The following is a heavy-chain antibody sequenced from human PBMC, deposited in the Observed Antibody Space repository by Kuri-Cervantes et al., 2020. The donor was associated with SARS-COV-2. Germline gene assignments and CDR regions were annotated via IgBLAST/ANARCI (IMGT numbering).Heavy chain of an antibody. CDR2: ISGSGSYI. CDR1: GFTFSSYW. J-gene: IGHJ4*02. V-gene: IGHV3-21*01. D-gene: IGHD2-2*01. Sequence: LSLTCAASGFTFSSYWMNWVRQAPGKALQWVSSISGSGSYIYYADSVKGRFTVSRDSAKSSLYLQMNSLRGEDTAVYYCASQLLLGRFDYWGQGTLVTVSS. CDR3: ASQLLLGRFDY.